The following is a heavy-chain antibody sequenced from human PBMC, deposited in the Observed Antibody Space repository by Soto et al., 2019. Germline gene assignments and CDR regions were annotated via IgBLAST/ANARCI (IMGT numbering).Heavy chain of an antibody. V-gene: IGHV4-59*12. CDR2: IYFTGST. CDR3: AAGGGLPRYY. D-gene: IGHD5-12*01. CDR1: GGSISSYY. Sequence: SETLSLTCTVSGGSISSYYWSWIRQPPGKGLEWIGYIYFTGSTNYNPSLKSRVTISVDRSKNQFSLKLSSVTAADTAVYYCAAGGGLPRYYWGQGTLVTVSS. J-gene: IGHJ4*02.